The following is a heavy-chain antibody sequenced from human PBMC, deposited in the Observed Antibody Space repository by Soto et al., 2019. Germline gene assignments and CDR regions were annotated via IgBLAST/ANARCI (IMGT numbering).Heavy chain of an antibody. CDR2: INPSGGST. CDR3: ARDSDPLWFGELFSYYFDY. CDR1: GYTFTSYY. D-gene: IGHD3-10*01. Sequence: QVQLVQSGAGVKKPGASVKVSCKASGYTFTSYYMHWVRQAPGQGLEWMGIINPSGGSTSYAQKFQGRVTMTRDTSTSTVYMELSSLRSEDTAVYYCARDSDPLWFGELFSYYFDYWGQGTLVTVSS. V-gene: IGHV1-46*01. J-gene: IGHJ4*02.